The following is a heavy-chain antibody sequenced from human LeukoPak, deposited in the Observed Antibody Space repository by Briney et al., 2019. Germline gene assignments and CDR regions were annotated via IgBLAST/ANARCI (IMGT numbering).Heavy chain of an antibody. CDR1: GGSISSDY. V-gene: IGHV4-59*01. J-gene: IGHJ4*02. Sequence: SETLSLTCTVSGGSISSDYWSWIRQPPGKGLEWIGYIYYSGSTNYNPSLKSRVTISVDTSKNQFSLKLSSVTAADTAVYYCAREIPKGTFDYWGQGTLVTVSS. D-gene: IGHD2-21*01. CDR2: IYYSGST. CDR3: AREIPKGTFDY.